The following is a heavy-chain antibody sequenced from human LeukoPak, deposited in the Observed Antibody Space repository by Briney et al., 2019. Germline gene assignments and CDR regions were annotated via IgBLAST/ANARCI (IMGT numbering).Heavy chain of an antibody. CDR1: GFTFSSYA. CDR3: AKDLNYGDFESPNFDY. J-gene: IGHJ4*02. Sequence: GGSLRLSCAASGFTFSSYAMGWVRQAPGKGLEWVSAISGSGGSTYYADSVKGRFTISRDNSKNTLYLQMNSLRAEDTAVYYCAKDLNYGDFESPNFDYWGQGTLVTVSS. CDR2: ISGSGGST. V-gene: IGHV3-23*01. D-gene: IGHD4-17*01.